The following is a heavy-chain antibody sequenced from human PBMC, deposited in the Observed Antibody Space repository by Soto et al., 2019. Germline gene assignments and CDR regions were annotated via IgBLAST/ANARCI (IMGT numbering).Heavy chain of an antibody. V-gene: IGHV1-18*01. D-gene: IGHD1-1*01. J-gene: IGHJ4*02. CDR2: ISAHNGNT. CDR1: GYAFTTYG. Sequence: QVHLVQSGAEVKKPGASVKVSCKGSGYAFTTYGITWVRQAPGQGLEWMGWISAHNGNTNYAQKLQGRVTVTRDTATSTAYMELRSLRSDDTAVYYCARGRYGDYWGQGALVTVSS. CDR3: ARGRYGDY.